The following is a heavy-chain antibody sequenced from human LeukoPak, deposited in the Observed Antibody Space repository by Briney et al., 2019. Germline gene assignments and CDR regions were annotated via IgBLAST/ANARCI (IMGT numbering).Heavy chain of an antibody. J-gene: IGHJ5*02. D-gene: IGHD6-19*01. CDR2: ISSSSSYI. Sequence: GGSLRLSCAASGFTFSSYSMNWVRQAPGKGLEWVSSISSSSSYIYYADSVKGRFTISRDNAKNSLYLQMNSLRTEDTTVYYCARGERLSSGRGTKWFDPWGQGTLVTVSS. CDR1: GFTFSSYS. CDR3: ARGERLSSGRGTKWFDP. V-gene: IGHV3-21*01.